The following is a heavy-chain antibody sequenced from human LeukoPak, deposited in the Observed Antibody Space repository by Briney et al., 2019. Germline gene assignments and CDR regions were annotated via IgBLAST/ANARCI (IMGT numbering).Heavy chain of an antibody. D-gene: IGHD2-2*01. CDR1: GYTFTSYG. Sequence: ASVKVSCKASGYTFTSYGISWVRQAPGQGLEWMGWISAYNGNTNYAQKLQGRVTMTTDTSTSTAYMELRSLRSDDTAVYYCARVTYCSSTSCYLLAYFDYYYYMDVWGKGTTVTTSS. V-gene: IGHV1-18*01. CDR3: ARVTYCSSTSCYLLAYFDYYYYMDV. J-gene: IGHJ6*03. CDR2: ISAYNGNT.